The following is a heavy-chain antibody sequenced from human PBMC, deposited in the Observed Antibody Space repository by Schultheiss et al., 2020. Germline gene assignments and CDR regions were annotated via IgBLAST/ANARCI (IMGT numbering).Heavy chain of an antibody. Sequence: GGSLRLSCAASGFTFSSYWMSWVRQAPGKGLEWVANIKQDGSEKYYVDSVKGRFTISRDNAKNSLYLQMNSLRAEDTAVYYCAKDAKYYDILTGYLGDHFDYWGQGTLVTVSS. J-gene: IGHJ4*02. CDR1: GFTFSSYW. V-gene: IGHV3-7*01. CDR2: IKQDGSEK. CDR3: AKDAKYYDILTGYLGDHFDY. D-gene: IGHD3-9*01.